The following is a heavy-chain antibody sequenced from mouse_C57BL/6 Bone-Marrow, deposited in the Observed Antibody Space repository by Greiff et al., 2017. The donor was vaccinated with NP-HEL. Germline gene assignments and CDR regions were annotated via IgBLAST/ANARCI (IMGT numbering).Heavy chain of an antibody. CDR2: ISDGGSYT. CDR1: GFTFSSYA. CDR3: ARDSGTLFDY. Sequence: DVQLVESGGGLVKPGGSLKLSCAASGFTFSSYAMSWVRQTPEKRLEWVATISDGGSYTYYPDNVKGRFTISRDNAKNNLYLQMSHLKSEDTAMYYCARDSGTLFDYWGQGTTLTVSS. V-gene: IGHV5-4*01. J-gene: IGHJ2*01. D-gene: IGHD4-1*01.